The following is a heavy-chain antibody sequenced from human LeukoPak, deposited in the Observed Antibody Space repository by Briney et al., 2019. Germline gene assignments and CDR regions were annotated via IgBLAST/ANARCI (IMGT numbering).Heavy chain of an antibody. Sequence: GESLKISCKGSGYSFTKYWIGWVRQMPGKGLEWMGLIYSGDSDTRYSPSFQGQVTFSVDESISTAYLQWSSLKASDTAMYYCMRTKNSVGDSIDYWGQGTLVTVSS. D-gene: IGHD1-26*01. CDR2: IYSGDSDT. CDR3: MRTKNSVGDSIDY. J-gene: IGHJ4*02. V-gene: IGHV5-51*01. CDR1: GYSFTKYW.